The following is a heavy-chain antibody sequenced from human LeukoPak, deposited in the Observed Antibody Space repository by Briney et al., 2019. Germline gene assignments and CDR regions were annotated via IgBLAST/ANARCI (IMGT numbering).Heavy chain of an antibody. Sequence: PGGSLRLSCAASGFTFDDYDMSWVSHAPGKGMEWVSGINWNGGRTDYADSVKGRFTISRDKAKNSLYLQMNSLRAEDTALYYCARARGDTMIVVVTAYFDYWGQGTLVTVSS. D-gene: IGHD3-22*01. J-gene: IGHJ4*02. CDR1: GFTFDDYD. V-gene: IGHV3-20*04. CDR3: ARARGDTMIVVVTAYFDY. CDR2: INWNGGRT.